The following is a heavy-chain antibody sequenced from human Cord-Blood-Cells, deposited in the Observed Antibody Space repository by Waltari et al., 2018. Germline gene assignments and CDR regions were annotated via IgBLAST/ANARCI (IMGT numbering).Heavy chain of an antibody. CDR1: GGSFSGYY. D-gene: IGHD2-2*01. J-gene: IGHJ4*02. CDR3: ASNKSSTSCYDY. V-gene: IGHV4-34*01. Sequence: QVQLQQWGAGLLKPSETLSLTCAVYGGSFSGYYWSWIRQPQGKGLEWIGEINHSGSTNYNPSLKSRVTRSVDTSKNQFSLKLSSVTAADTAVYYCASNKSSTSCYDYWGQGTLVTVSS. CDR2: INHSGST.